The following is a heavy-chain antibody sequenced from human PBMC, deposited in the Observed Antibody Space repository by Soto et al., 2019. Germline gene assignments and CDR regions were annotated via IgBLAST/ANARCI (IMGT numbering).Heavy chain of an antibody. Sequence: EVQLLGSGGGLVRPGGSLRLSCAGSGFTFSSYPMRWVRQAPGKGPEWVAAIKAAGGDTYYADSVKGRFTISRDNFNDKLYLQMNSLTVEDTAMYYCKRDVVASSPPGADYWGQGTLVTVSS. CDR3: KRDVVASSPPGADY. CDR1: GFTFSSYP. D-gene: IGHD5-12*01. V-gene: IGHV3-23*01. J-gene: IGHJ4*02. CDR2: IKAAGGDT.